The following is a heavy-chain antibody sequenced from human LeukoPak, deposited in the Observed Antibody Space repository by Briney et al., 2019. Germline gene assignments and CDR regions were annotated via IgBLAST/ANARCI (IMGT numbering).Heavy chain of an antibody. CDR1: GFTVSSNY. V-gene: IGHV3-11*01. CDR3: ARDRGAGYDILTGYYSPPSFDY. Sequence: PGGSLRLSCAASGFTVSSNYMSWIRQAPGKGLEWVSYISSSGSTIYYADSVKGRFTISRDNAKNSLYLQMNSLRAEDTAVYYCARDRGAGYDILTGYYSPPSFDYWGQGTLVTVSS. D-gene: IGHD3-9*01. J-gene: IGHJ4*02. CDR2: ISSSGSTI.